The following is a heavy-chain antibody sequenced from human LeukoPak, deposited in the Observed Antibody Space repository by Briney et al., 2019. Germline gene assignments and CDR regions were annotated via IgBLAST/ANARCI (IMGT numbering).Heavy chain of an antibody. V-gene: IGHV3-74*01. CDR1: GFTFSSYW. J-gene: IGHJ4*02. Sequence: GGSLRLSCAASGFTFSSYWIHWVRQAPGKGLVWVSHINGDGSSTSYADSVKGRFAISRNNAKNTLYLQMNSLRAEDTAVYYCARTMTGAFFDYWGQGALVTVSS. D-gene: IGHD3-9*01. CDR2: INGDGSST. CDR3: ARTMTGAFFDY.